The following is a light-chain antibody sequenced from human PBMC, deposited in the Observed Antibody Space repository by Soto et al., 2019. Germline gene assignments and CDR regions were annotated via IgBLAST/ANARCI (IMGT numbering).Light chain of an antibody. CDR1: QDISSY. Sequence: DIQMTQSPSSLSASVGDRVTITCRASQDISSYLNWYQQKPGKAPKLLIYSASSLQSGVPSRFSGGASGADFTLTISSLQPEDFATYFCQQSYSSPVTFGGGTKVDI. CDR2: SAS. V-gene: IGKV1-39*01. CDR3: QQSYSSPVT. J-gene: IGKJ4*01.